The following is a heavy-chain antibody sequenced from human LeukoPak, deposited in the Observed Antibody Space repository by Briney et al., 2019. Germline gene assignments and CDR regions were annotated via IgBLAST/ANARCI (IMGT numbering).Heavy chain of an antibody. Sequence: GGSLRLSCAASGFTFSSYAMHWVRQAPGKGLEWVAVISYDGSNKYYADSVKGRFTISRDNSKNTLYLQMNGLRAEDTAVYYCARGSNDYDFWSVIRRYYFDYWGQGTLVTVSS. CDR3: ARGSNDYDFWSVIRRYYFDY. J-gene: IGHJ4*02. D-gene: IGHD3-3*01. CDR2: ISYDGSNK. CDR1: GFTFSSYA. V-gene: IGHV3-30-3*01.